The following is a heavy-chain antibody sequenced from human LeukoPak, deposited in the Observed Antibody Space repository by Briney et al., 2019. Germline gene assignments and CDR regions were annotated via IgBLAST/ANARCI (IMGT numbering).Heavy chain of an antibody. V-gene: IGHV5-51*01. Sequence: RGESLKISCQGSGYVFTSYWIGWVRQMPGKGLEWMGIIYPGDSDTRYSPSFQGQVTISADKSISTAYLQWSSLKASDTAMYYCARSRGYDFMGGLFWFDPWGQGTLVTVSS. J-gene: IGHJ5*02. CDR1: GYVFTSYW. CDR2: IYPGDSDT. D-gene: IGHD5-12*01. CDR3: ARSRGYDFMGGLFWFDP.